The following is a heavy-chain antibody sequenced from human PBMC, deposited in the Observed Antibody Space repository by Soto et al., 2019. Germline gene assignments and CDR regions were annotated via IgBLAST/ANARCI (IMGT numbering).Heavy chain of an antibody. J-gene: IGHJ4*02. CDR2: IPYDGSNK. Sequence: QVQLVESGGGVVQPGRSLRLSCAASGFTFSSYAMHWVRQAPGKGLEWVAVIPYDGSNKYYADSVKGRFTISRDNSKNARYVQMNSLRAEDRAVYYCAREAAMVSASFDYWGQGRLVTVSS. CDR1: GFTFSSYA. D-gene: IGHD5-18*01. CDR3: AREAAMVSASFDY. V-gene: IGHV3-30-3*01.